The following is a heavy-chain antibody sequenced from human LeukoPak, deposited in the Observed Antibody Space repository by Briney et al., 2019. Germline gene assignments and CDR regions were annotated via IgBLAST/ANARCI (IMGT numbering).Heavy chain of an antibody. V-gene: IGHV4-4*02. CDR1: VGSISSGNW. J-gene: IGHJ4*02. CDR2: IYHNGTS. CDR3: ARSLLGEVDY. D-gene: IGHD3-10*01. Sequence: PSGTLSLTCAVSVGSISSGNWWSWVRQSPGKGLEWIGEIYHNGTSNNNPSLKSRVTISVDTSKNQFSLKLSSVTAADTAVYYCARSLLGEVDYWGQGTLVTVSS.